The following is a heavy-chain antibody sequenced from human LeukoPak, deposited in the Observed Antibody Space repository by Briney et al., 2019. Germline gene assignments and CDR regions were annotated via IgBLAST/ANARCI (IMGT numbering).Heavy chain of an antibody. Sequence: SETLSLTFTVSGGSISSYYWSWIRRPPGKGLEWSGYIYYSGSTNYNPSLKSRVTISVDTSKNQFSLKLSSVTAADTAVYYCAGTSGCGGDCYIDYSGQGTLVTVSS. CDR2: IYYSGST. J-gene: IGHJ4*02. CDR3: AGTSGCGGDCYIDY. D-gene: IGHD2-21*02. V-gene: IGHV4-59*08. CDR1: GGSISSYY.